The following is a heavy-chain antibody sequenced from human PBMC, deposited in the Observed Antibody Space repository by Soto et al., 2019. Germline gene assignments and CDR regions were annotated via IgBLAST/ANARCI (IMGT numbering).Heavy chain of an antibody. J-gene: IGHJ5*02. CDR1: GFTFNDYG. Sequence: PGGSLRLSCAASGFTFNDYGMSWVRQAPGKGLEWVAGINWDGSGTGYVDSVKGRFTISRDNAKNSLYLQMNSLKTEDTAVYYCTTETYYYDSSGYYSRPWGQGTLVTVSS. D-gene: IGHD3-22*01. CDR2: INWDGSGT. V-gene: IGHV3-20*04. CDR3: TTETYYYDSSGYYSRP.